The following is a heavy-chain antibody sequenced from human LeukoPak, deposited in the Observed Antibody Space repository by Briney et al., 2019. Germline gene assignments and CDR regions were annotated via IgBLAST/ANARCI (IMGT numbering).Heavy chain of an antibody. J-gene: IGHJ4*02. Sequence: PGGSLRLSCAASGLTFSTYGMHWVRQAPGKGLEWVAIIWYDGSYKYYADSVKGRFTISRDNSKNTLYLQMNSLRAEDTAVYYCARAWSGYTYGYYYWGQGTLVTVSS. V-gene: IGHV3-33*01. CDR3: ARAWSGYTYGYYY. CDR1: GLTFSTYG. D-gene: IGHD5-18*01. CDR2: IWYDGSYK.